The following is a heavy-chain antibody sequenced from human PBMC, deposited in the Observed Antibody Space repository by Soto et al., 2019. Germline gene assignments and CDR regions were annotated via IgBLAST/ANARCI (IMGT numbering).Heavy chain of an antibody. CDR3: AHRPFSSTWHEVYDF. Sequence: SGPTLVNPTETLTLTCTFSGFSLSARGVGVGWIRQPPGKALEWLAIIYWDDDKRYSPSLKSTFTITKDTSKNQVVLTMTNMDPVDTATFFCAHRPFSSTWHEVYDFWGPGTMVTVSS. CDR2: IYWDDDK. CDR1: GFSLSARGVG. D-gene: IGHD6-13*01. J-gene: IGHJ3*01. V-gene: IGHV2-5*02.